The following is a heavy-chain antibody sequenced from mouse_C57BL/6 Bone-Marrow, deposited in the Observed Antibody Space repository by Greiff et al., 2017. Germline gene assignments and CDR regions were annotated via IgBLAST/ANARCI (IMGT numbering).Heavy chain of an antibody. D-gene: IGHD5-1*01. CDR3: AGRSRYLYYFDY. Sequence: EVQVVESGGDLVKPGGSLKLSCAASGFTFSSYGMSWVRQTPDKRLEWVATISSGGSYTYYPDSVKGRFTISRDNAKNTPYLQMSSLKSEDTAMYYGAGRSRYLYYFDYWGQGTTLTVSS. CDR1: GFTFSSYG. V-gene: IGHV5-6*01. J-gene: IGHJ2*01. CDR2: ISSGGSYT.